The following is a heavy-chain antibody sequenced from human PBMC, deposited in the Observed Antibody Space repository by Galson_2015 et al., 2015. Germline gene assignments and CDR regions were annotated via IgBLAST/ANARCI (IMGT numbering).Heavy chain of an antibody. Sequence: SVKVSCKASGYTFTSYYMHWVRQAPGQGLEWMGIINPSGGSTSYAQKFQGRVTMTRDTSTSTVYMELSSLRSEDTAVYYCARFRNWVAAAGTFYYGMDVWGQGTTVTVSS. CDR1: GYTFTSYY. CDR2: INPSGGST. V-gene: IGHV1-46*01. D-gene: IGHD6-13*01. CDR3: ARFRNWVAAAGTFYYGMDV. J-gene: IGHJ6*02.